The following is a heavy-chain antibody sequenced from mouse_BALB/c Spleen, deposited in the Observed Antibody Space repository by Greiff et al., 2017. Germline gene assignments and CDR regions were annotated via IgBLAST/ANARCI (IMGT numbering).Heavy chain of an antibody. CDR3: ARETGRGPWFAY. CDR1: GYTFTDYA. Sequence: QVHVKQSGAELVRPGVSVKISCKGSGYTFTDYAMHWVKQSHAKSLEWIGVISTYYGDASYNQKFKGKATMTVDKSSSTAYMELARLTSEDSAIYYCARETGRGPWFAYWGQGTLVTVSA. J-gene: IGHJ3*01. CDR2: ISTYYGDA. D-gene: IGHD4-1*01. V-gene: IGHV1S137*01.